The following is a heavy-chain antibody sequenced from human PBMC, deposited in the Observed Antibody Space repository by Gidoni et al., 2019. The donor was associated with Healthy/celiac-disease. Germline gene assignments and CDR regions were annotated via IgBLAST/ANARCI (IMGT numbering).Heavy chain of an antibody. J-gene: IGHJ4*02. Sequence: GGSTYYADSVKGRFTISRDNSKNTLYLQMNSLRAEDTAVYYCAHVNLYDEDMNGYFDYWGQGTLVTVSS. V-gene: IGHV3-66*01. CDR3: AHVNLYDEDMNGYFDY. D-gene: IGHD2-15*01. CDR2: GGST.